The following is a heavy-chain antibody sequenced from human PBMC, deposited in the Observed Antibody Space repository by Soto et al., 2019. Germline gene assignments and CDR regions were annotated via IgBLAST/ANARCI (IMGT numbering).Heavy chain of an antibody. V-gene: IGHV4-39*01. D-gene: IGHD3-9*01. CDR2: IYYSGST. CDR3: ARHYSSGYYKFLILTGYYFYMDV. J-gene: IGHJ6*03. CDR1: GGSISSSSYY. Sequence: SETLSLTCTVSGGSISSSSYYWGWIRQPPGKGLEWIGSIYYSGSTYYNPSLKSRVTISVDTSKNQFSLKLSSVTAADTAVYYCARHYSSGYYKFLILTGYYFYMDVWGKGTTVTVSS.